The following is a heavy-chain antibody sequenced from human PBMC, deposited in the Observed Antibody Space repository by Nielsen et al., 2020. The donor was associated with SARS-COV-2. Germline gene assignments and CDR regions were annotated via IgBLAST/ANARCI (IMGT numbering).Heavy chain of an antibody. CDR3: ARHSNYYGSGTMSGWFDP. CDR2: IDPSDSYI. Sequence: GESLKISCKASGDGLSGYWISWVRQMPGKGPEWMGRIDPSDSYINYSPSFQGHVTISADKSISTAYLQWSSLKASDTAMYYCARHSNYYGSGTMSGWFDPWGQGTLVTVSS. D-gene: IGHD3-10*01. J-gene: IGHJ5*02. CDR1: GDGLSGYW. V-gene: IGHV5-10-1*01.